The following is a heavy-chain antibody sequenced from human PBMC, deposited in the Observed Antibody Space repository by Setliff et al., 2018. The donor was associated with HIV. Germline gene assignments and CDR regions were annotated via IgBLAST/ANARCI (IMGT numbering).Heavy chain of an antibody. J-gene: IGHJ6*03. CDR1: GDSISSSSYY. CDR3: ARGGAAAGIVSYYYYYMDV. D-gene: IGHD6-13*01. CDR2: IYYSWST. Sequence: SETLSLTCNVSGDSISSSSYYWGWIRQPTGKGLEWIGSIYYSWSTYYNPSLKSRVTISLDTSKNQFSLKLSSVTAADTAVYYCARGGAAAGIVSYYYYYMDVWGKGTTVTVSS. V-gene: IGHV4-39*01.